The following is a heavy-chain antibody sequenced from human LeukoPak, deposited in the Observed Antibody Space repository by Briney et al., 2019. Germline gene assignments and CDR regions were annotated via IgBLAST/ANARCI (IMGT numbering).Heavy chain of an antibody. CDR2: ISSSNNYI. J-gene: IGHJ4*02. CDR3: ARRSPNYYFDY. V-gene: IGHV3-21*01. CDR1: GFSFSSYW. Sequence: PGGSLRLSCAASGFSFSSYWMTWVRQAPGKGLEWVSSISSSNNYIYYADSVKGRFTISRDNAKNSLYLQMNSLRAEDTAVYYCARRSPNYYFDYWGQGTPVTVSS.